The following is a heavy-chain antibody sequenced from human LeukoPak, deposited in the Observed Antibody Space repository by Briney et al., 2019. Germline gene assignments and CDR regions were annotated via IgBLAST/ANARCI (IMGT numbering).Heavy chain of an antibody. CDR2: ISSSSSYI. J-gene: IGHJ6*02. V-gene: IGHV3-21*03. Sequence: GGSLRLSCAASGFTFSSYSTNWVRQAPGKGLEWVSSISSSSSYIYYADSVKGRFTISRDNAKNSLYLQMNSLRAEDTAVYYCARDLRNYDFWSGYYRGLYYYYGMDVWGQGTTVTVS. D-gene: IGHD3-3*01. CDR3: ARDLRNYDFWSGYYRGLYYYYGMDV. CDR1: GFTFSSYS.